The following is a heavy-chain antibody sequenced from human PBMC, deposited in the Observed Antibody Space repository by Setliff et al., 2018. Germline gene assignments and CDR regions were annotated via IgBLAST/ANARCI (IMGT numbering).Heavy chain of an antibody. Sequence: GGSLRLSCGASGFTFTSYSMTWVRQAPGKGLEWVSSISSSSSYIYYADSVKGRFVISRDDSKNTLYLQMNSLRVEDTAIYYCTKDPRTVPGYYFDSWGQGILVTISS. J-gene: IGHJ4*02. CDR3: TKDPRTVPGYYFDS. V-gene: IGHV3-21*03. D-gene: IGHD6-19*01. CDR2: ISSSSSYI. CDR1: GFTFTSYS.